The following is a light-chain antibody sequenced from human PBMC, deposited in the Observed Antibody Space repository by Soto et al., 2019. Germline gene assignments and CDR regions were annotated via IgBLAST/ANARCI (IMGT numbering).Light chain of an antibody. CDR1: QSVSRY. J-gene: IGKJ5*01. Sequence: EIVLTQSPGTLSLSPGERATLSCRASQSVSRYLAWYQQKPGQAPRILIYDASNRATGIPARFSGSGSGTDFTLTISRLEPEDFAVYYCQQRSNWPITFGQGTRLEIK. CDR2: DAS. CDR3: QQRSNWPIT. V-gene: IGKV3-11*01.